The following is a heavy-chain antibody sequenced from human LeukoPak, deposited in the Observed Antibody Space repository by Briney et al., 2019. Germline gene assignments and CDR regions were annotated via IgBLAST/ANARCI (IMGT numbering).Heavy chain of an antibody. D-gene: IGHD2-2*01. CDR2: ISYDGSNK. J-gene: IGHJ6*02. V-gene: IGHV3-30*18. CDR1: GFTFSSYG. Sequence: PGGSLRLSCAASGFTFSSYGMHWVRQAPGKGLEWVAVISYDGSNKYYADSVKGRLTISRDNSKSTLYLQMNSLRAEDTAVYYCAKDLKKGYCSSTSCYRDDYYYYGMDVWGQGTTVTVSS. CDR3: AKDLKKGYCSSTSCYRDDYYYYGMDV.